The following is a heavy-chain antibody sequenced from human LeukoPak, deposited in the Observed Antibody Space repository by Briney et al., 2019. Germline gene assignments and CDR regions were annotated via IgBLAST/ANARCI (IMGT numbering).Heavy chain of an antibody. CDR2: ISSSSSYI. V-gene: IGHV3-21*01. D-gene: IGHD2-2*01. CDR3: ARDGGVVPAAIAYNWFDP. CDR1: GFTFSSYS. Sequence: GGSLRLSCAASGFTFSSYSMIWVRQAPGKGLECVSSISSSSSYIYYAVSVKRRFPISRDNAKNSLYLQMNSLRAEDTAVYYCARDGGVVPAAIAYNWFDPWGQGTLVIVSS. J-gene: IGHJ5*02.